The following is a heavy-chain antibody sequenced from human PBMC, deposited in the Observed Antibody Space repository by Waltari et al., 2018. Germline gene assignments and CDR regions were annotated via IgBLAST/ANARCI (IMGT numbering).Heavy chain of an antibody. CDR3: ARGGDGSWFDP. Sequence: QVQLQESGSGLVKPSETLSLTCTVSNGSIRTGGYSWSWIRQPPGKGLEWIGYIYGSGYTYYNPSLKSRVTISVDGSKNHFSLRLTSMTAADTAVYYCARGGDGSWFDPWGQGTLVTVSS. CDR2: IYGSGYT. V-gene: IGHV4-30-2*01. D-gene: IGHD4-17*01. J-gene: IGHJ5*01. CDR1: NGSIRTGGYS.